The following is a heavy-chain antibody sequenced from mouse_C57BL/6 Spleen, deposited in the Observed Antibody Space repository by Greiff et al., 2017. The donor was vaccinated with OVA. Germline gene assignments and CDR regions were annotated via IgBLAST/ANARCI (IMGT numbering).Heavy chain of an antibody. V-gene: IGHV1-15*01. CDR3: TDLDYGSSYDY. Sequence: VQLQESGAELVRPGASVTLSCKASGYTFTDYEMHWVKQTPVHGLEWIGAIDPETGGTAYNQKFKGKAILTADKSSSTAYMELRSLTSEDSAVYYCTDLDYGSSYDYWGQGTTLTVSS. J-gene: IGHJ2*01. D-gene: IGHD1-1*01. CDR2: IDPETGGT. CDR1: GYTFTDYE.